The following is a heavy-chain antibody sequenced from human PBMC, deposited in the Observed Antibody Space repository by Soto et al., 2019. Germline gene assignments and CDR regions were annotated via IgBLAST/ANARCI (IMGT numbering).Heavy chain of an antibody. CDR1: GYTFTSYY. CDR3: ARAGRIGVDTAMVTLFYYYGMDV. J-gene: IGHJ6*02. CDR2: INPSGGNT. Sequence: ASVKVSCKASGYTFTSYYMHWVRQAPGQGLEWMGIINPSGGNTSYAQKFQGRVTMTRDTSTSTVYMELSSLRSEDTAVYYCARAGRIGVDTAMVTLFYYYGMDVWGQGTTVTVSS. V-gene: IGHV1-46*01. D-gene: IGHD5-18*01.